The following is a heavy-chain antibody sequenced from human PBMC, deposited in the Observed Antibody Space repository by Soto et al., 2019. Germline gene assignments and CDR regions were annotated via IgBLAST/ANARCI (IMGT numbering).Heavy chain of an antibody. CDR3: ANTPLYSSSWYSF. CDR2: ISGSGGST. Sequence: PGGSLRLSCAASGFTFSSHAMSWVRQAPGKGLEWVSAISGSGGSTYYADSVKGRFTISRDNSKNTLYLQMNSLRAEDTAVYYCANTPLYSSSWYSFWGQGTLVTVSS. CDR1: GFTFSSHA. J-gene: IGHJ4*02. D-gene: IGHD6-13*01. V-gene: IGHV3-23*01.